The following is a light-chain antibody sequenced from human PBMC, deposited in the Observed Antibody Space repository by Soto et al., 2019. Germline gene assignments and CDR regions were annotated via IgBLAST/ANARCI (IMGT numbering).Light chain of an antibody. V-gene: IGKV3-15*01. CDR1: QFVSSR. CDR3: QEYIQWPPGM. CDR2: DTS. Sequence: DIVVTQSPATLSASPGERVTLSCRASQFVSSRLAWYQRRPGQVPRLLIYDTSTRAPGISARFSGSGSGTECTLTIGSLQSEDFAVYYCQEYIQWPPGMFGPGTTGDIK. J-gene: IGKJ1*01.